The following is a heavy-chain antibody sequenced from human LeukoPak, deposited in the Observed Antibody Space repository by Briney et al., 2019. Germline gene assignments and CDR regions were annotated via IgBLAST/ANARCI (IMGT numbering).Heavy chain of an antibody. CDR1: GGSISSSSYY. Sequence: SETLCLTCTVSGGSISSSSYYWGWIRQPPGKGLEWIGSIYYSGSTYYNPSLKSRVTISVDTSKNQFSLKLSSVTAADTAVYYCARHTVGYPYYFDYWGQGTLVTVSS. CDR3: ARHTVGYPYYFDY. J-gene: IGHJ4*02. D-gene: IGHD4-17*01. V-gene: IGHV4-39*01. CDR2: IYYSGST.